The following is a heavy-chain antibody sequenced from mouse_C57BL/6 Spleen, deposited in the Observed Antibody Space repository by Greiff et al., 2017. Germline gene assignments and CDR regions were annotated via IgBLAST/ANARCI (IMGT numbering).Heavy chain of an antibody. Sequence: QVQLQQSGAELVRPGASVTLSCKASGYTFTDYEMHWVKQTPVHGLEWIGAIDPETGGTAYNQKFKGKAILTADKSSSTAYMELRSLTSEDSAGYYYTSGPQLTGTGADWGQGTLVTVSA. CDR3: TSGPQLTGTGAD. CDR1: GYTFTDYE. V-gene: IGHV1-15*01. D-gene: IGHD4-1*01. J-gene: IGHJ3*01. CDR2: IDPETGGT.